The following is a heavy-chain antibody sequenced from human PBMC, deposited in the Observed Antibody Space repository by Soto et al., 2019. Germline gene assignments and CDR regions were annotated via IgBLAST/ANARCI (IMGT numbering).Heavy chain of an antibody. CDR3: ASWYYDTSGHDAFDI. V-gene: IGHV1-2*02. CDR2: INPKSGGT. Sequence: ASVNVSCKASGYTFTDYYIHWVRQAPGQGLEWMGWINPKSGGTSYAQQFQGRVTMARDTSITTAYMDLSSLRSDDTAVYYCASWYYDTSGHDAFDIWGQGTMVTVSS. D-gene: IGHD3-22*01. CDR1: GYTFTDYY. J-gene: IGHJ3*02.